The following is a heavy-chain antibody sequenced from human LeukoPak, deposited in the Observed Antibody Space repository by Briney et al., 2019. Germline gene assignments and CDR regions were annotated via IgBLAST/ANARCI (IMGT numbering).Heavy chain of an antibody. J-gene: IGHJ4*02. D-gene: IGHD6-13*01. CDR2: ISSNGGST. CDR3: AGDGLGSSSWSYFDY. CDR1: GFTFSTYA. V-gene: IGHV3-64*01. Sequence: GGSLRLSCAASGFTFSTYAMHWVRQAPGKGLEYVSVISSNGGSTYYANSVKGRFTISRDNSKNTLYLQMGSLRAEDMAVYYCAGDGLGSSSWSYFDYWGQGTLVTVSS.